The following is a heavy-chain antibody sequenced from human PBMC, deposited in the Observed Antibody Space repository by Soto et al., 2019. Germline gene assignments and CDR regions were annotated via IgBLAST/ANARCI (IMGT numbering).Heavy chain of an antibody. CDR1: GYTFTSYA. CDR3: ARVGGLDCTNGVCYYDY. Sequence: ASVKVSCKASGYTFTSYAMHWVRQAPGQRLEWKGWINAGNGNTKYSQKFQGRVTITRDTSASTAYMELSSLRSEDTAVYYCARVGGLDCTNGVCYYDYWGQGTLVTVSS. V-gene: IGHV1-3*01. J-gene: IGHJ4*02. D-gene: IGHD2-8*01. CDR2: INAGNGNT.